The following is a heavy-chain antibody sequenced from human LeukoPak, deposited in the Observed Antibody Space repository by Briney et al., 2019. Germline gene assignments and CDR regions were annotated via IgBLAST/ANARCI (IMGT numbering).Heavy chain of an antibody. J-gene: IGHJ4*02. CDR3: AKVMGGVVVIAPLAY. Sequence: ASVKVSCKASGYTFTSYYMHWVRQAPGQGLEWMGIINPSGGSTSYAQKFQGRVTMTRDTSTSTVYMELSSLRSEDTAVYYCAKVMGGVVVIAPLAYWGQGTLVTVSS. CDR1: GYTFTSYY. V-gene: IGHV1-46*01. CDR2: INPSGGST. D-gene: IGHD2-21*01.